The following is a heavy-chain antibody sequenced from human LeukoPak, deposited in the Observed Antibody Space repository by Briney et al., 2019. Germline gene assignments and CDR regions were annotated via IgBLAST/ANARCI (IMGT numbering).Heavy chain of an antibody. J-gene: IGHJ4*02. CDR2: ISTYNGDT. D-gene: IGHD6-25*01. Sequence: GASVKVSCKASGYTFNTYGISWVRQAPGQGLEWMGWISTYNGDTSYVQNLQGRVTTTTDTSTSTAYMELMSLRSDDTAVYYCLRDAQRPRLTPDYWGQGTLVTVSS. CDR3: LRDAQRPRLTPDY. CDR1: GYTFNTYG. V-gene: IGHV1-18*01.